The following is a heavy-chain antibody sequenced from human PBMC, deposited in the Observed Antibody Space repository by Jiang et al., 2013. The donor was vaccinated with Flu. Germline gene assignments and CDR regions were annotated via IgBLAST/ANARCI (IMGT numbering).Heavy chain of an antibody. D-gene: IGHD3-3*01. CDR2: INAGNGNT. CDR3: ARVTIFGVVAFDY. J-gene: IGHJ4*02. V-gene: IGHV1-3*01. Sequence: GAEVKKPGASVKVSCKASGYTFTSYAMHWVRQAPGQRLEWMGWINAGNGNTKYSQKFQGRVTITRDTSASTAYMELSSLRSEDTAVYYCARVTIFGVVAFDYWGLGNPGHRL. CDR1: GYTFTSYA.